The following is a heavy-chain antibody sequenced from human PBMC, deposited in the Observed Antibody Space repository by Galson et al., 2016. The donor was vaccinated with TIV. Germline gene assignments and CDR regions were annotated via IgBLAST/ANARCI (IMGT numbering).Heavy chain of an antibody. CDR2: ISGSGATT. V-gene: IGHV3-23*01. J-gene: IGHJ4*02. D-gene: IGHD4-17*01. CDR3: ARGGGYGDVYFDF. Sequence: SLRLSCAASGFTFSSHAMTWVRQAPGKGLEWVSAISGSGATTHYADSVKGRFTISRDNSKNTLYLQMDSLRAEDTAVYYCARGGGYGDVYFDFWGQGSLVTVSS. CDR1: GFTFSSHA.